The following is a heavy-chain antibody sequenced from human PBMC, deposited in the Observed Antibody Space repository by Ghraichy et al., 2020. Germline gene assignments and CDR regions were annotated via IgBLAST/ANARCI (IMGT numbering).Heavy chain of an antibody. D-gene: IGHD2-21*02. CDR1: GFSFNTYW. J-gene: IGHJ3*02. CDR3: ARGPGDFDASDI. CDR2: IKEEGSEK. V-gene: IGHV3-7*01. Sequence: GGSLRLSCAASGFSFNTYWMSWVRQAPGKGPEWVAHIKEEGSEKRYADSVEGRFTISRDNTKNSLYLQMSSLRAEDTAIYYCARGPGDFDASDIWGQGTMVTVSS.